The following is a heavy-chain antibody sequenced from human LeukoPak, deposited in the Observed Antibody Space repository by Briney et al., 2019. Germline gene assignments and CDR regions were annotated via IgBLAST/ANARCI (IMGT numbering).Heavy chain of an antibody. CDR2: IYYSGST. Sequence: KPSETLSLTCTVSGGSISSYYWSWIRQPPGKGLEWIGYIYYSGSTNYNPSLKSRVTISVDTSKNQFSLKLSSVTAADTAVYYCARAGQLELKTWFDPWGQGTLVTVSS. J-gene: IGHJ5*02. CDR3: ARAGQLELKTWFDP. V-gene: IGHV4-59*01. D-gene: IGHD1-7*01. CDR1: GGSISSYY.